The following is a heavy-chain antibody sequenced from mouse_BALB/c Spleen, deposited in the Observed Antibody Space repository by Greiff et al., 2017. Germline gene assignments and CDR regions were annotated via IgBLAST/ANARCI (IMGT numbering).Heavy chain of an antibody. CDR1: GFTFSDYG. CDR3: ARNYYGSSYYFDY. V-gene: IGHV5-15*02. J-gene: IGHJ2*01. Sequence: EVQRVESGGGLVQPGGSRKLSCAASGFTFSDYGMAWVRQAPGKGPEWVAFISNFAYSIYYADTVTGRFTISRENAKNTLYLEMSSLRSEDTAMYYCARNYYGSSYYFDYWGQGTTLTVSS. D-gene: IGHD1-1*01. CDR2: ISNFAYSI.